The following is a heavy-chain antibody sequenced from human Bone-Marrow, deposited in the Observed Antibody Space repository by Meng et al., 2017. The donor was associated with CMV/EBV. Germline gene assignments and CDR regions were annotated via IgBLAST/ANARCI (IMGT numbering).Heavy chain of an antibody. V-gene: IGHV4-39*07. CDR2: IYYSGST. J-gene: IGHJ5*02. D-gene: IGHD2-2*01. CDR3: AREGRYCSSTSCSTRFDP. Sequence: SETLSLTCTVSGGSISSSSYYWGWIRQPPGKGLEWIGSIYYSGSTYYNPSLKSRVTISVDTSKNQFSLKLSSVTAADTAVYYCAREGRYCSSTSCSTRFDPWGQGTLVTVPS. CDR1: GGSISSSSYY.